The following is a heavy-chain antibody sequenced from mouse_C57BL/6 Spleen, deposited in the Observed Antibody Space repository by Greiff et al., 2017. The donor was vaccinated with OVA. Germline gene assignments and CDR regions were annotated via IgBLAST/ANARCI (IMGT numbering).Heavy chain of an antibody. V-gene: IGHV1-50*01. CDR1: GYTFTSYW. J-gene: IGHJ4*01. CDR3: ARFYYGSSYDAMDY. Sequence: VQLQQPGAELVKPGASVKLSCKASGYTFTSYWMQWVKQRPGQGLEWIGEIDPSDSYTNYHQKFKGKATLPVDTSSSTAYMQLSSLTSEDSAVYYCARFYYGSSYDAMDYWGQGTSVTVSS. D-gene: IGHD1-1*01. CDR2: IDPSDSYT.